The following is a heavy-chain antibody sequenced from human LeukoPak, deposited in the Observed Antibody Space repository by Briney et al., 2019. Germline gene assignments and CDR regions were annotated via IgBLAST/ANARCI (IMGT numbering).Heavy chain of an antibody. D-gene: IGHD1/OR15-1a*01. Sequence: GGSLRLSCAASGFTFSSYAMSWVRQAPGKGLEWVSVISGRGDSTYYADSVKGRFTISRDNSKNTLYLQLNSLRAEDTAVYYCAKDWREQSDSRDHWGQGTLVTVSS. V-gene: IGHV3-23*01. CDR3: AKDWREQSDSRDH. CDR1: GFTFSSYA. CDR2: ISGRGDST. J-gene: IGHJ4*02.